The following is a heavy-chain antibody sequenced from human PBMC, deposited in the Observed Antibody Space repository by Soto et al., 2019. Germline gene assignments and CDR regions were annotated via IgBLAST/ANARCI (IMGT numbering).Heavy chain of an antibody. Sequence: QVQLVESGGGLVKPGGSLRLSCAASGFTFSDYYMSWIRQAPGKGLEWVSYISSSGSTIYYADSVKGGFTISRDNAKNSLYLQMNSLRADDTALYYCASGRGGYYSFYYYYYIDVWGKGTTVTVSS. D-gene: IGHD1-26*01. CDR2: ISSSGSTI. J-gene: IGHJ6*03. CDR3: ASGRGGYYSFYYYYYIDV. V-gene: IGHV3-11*01. CDR1: GFTFSDYY.